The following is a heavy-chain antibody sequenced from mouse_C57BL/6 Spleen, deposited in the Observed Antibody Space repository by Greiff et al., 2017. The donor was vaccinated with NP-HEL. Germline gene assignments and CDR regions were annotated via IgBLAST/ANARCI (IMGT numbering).Heavy chain of an antibody. CDR2: IDPSDSYT. V-gene: IGHV1-69*01. D-gene: IGHD2-3*01. CDR1: GYTFTSYW. Sequence: QVQLQQPGAELVMPGASVKLSCKASGYTFTSYWRYWVKQRPGQGLEWIGEIDPSDSYTNYNQKFKGKSTLTVDKSSSTAYMQLSSLTSEDSAVYYCARDLFPDWGQGTSVTVSS. J-gene: IGHJ4*01. CDR3: ARDLFPD.